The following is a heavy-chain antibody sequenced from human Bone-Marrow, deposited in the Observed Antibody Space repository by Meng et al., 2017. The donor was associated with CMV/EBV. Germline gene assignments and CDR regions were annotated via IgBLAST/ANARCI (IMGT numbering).Heavy chain of an antibody. CDR3: ASPYCSSTSCYHYYYGMDV. Sequence: GESLKISCAASGFTFSSYWLHWVRQAPGKGLVWVSRINSDGYSTDYADSVEGRFTISRDNAKNSLYLQMNSLRAEDTAVYYCASPYCSSTSCYHYYYGMDVWGQGTTVTVSS. CDR2: INSDGYST. D-gene: IGHD2-2*01. V-gene: IGHV3-74*01. J-gene: IGHJ6*02. CDR1: GFTFSSYW.